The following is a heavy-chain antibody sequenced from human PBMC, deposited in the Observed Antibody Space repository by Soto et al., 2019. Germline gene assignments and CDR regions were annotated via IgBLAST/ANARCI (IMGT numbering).Heavy chain of an antibody. CDR2: IIPIFGTA. CDR1: GGTFSSYA. CDR3: AVRYGSSGLYCRGLDY. Sequence: QVQLVQSGAEVKKPGSSVKVSCKASGGTFSSYAISWVRQAPGQGLEWMGGIIPIFGTADYAQKFPGSVRNTADEAASTGNMELSSLRSEVTAVYDCAVRYGSSGLYCRGLDYWGQGTLVTVSS. V-gene: IGHV1-69*12. J-gene: IGHJ4*02. D-gene: IGHD3-22*01.